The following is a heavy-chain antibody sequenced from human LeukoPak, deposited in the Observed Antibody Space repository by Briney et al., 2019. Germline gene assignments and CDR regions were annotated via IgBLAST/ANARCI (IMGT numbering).Heavy chain of an antibody. Sequence: GGSLRLSCAASGFTFSDYYMSWIRQAPGKGLEWVSYITSSSTAMYYADSVKGRFTISRDNAKNSLYLQMNSLRAEDTAVYYCARAWSGYNYGYYYWGQGTLVTVSS. CDR2: ITSSSTAM. V-gene: IGHV3-11*04. CDR3: ARAWSGYNYGYYY. J-gene: IGHJ4*02. CDR1: GFTFSDYY. D-gene: IGHD5-18*01.